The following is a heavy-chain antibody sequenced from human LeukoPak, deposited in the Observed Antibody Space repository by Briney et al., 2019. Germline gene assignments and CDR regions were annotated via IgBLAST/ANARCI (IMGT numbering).Heavy chain of an antibody. CDR1: GFTFHNYA. J-gene: IGHJ3*02. CDR2: ISSSSSYI. Sequence: GGSLRLSCAASGFTFHNYAMSWVRQAPGKGLEWVSSISSSSSYIYYADSVKGRFTISRDNAKNSLYLQMNSLRAEDTAVYYCARYSSSLDAFDIWGQGTMVTVSS. V-gene: IGHV3-21*01. D-gene: IGHD6-13*01. CDR3: ARYSSSLDAFDI.